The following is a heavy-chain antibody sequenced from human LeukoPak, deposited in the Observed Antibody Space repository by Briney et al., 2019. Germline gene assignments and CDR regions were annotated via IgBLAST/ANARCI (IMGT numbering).Heavy chain of an antibody. CDR1: GFVFSRKD. CDR2: IGVVSDT. CDR3: ARGGRSSDTFDF. Sequence: GGSLRLSCAASGFVFSRKDMHWIRQVRGKGLEWVSTIGVVSDTYYSDSVKGRFFISREDDKNSLYLQMNSLTAGDTGVYYCARGGRSSDTFDFGGQGTRVTVSS. D-gene: IGHD1-26*01. V-gene: IGHV3-13*01. J-gene: IGHJ4*02.